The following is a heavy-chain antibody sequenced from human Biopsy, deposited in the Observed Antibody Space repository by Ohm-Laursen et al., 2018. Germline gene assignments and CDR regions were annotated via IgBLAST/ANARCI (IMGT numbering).Heavy chain of an antibody. Sequence: SSVKVSCEASGDTFTTSAISWVRQVPGQGLDWMGRIIPILGTVDYGQNFQGRVTIRADTSTTFLELTSLRYDDTAVYYCASGDIGGIGLDVWGLGTTVTVSS. CDR3: ASGDIGGIGLDV. CDR1: GDTFTTSA. CDR2: IIPILGTV. D-gene: IGHD3-10*01. V-gene: IGHV1-69*04. J-gene: IGHJ6*02.